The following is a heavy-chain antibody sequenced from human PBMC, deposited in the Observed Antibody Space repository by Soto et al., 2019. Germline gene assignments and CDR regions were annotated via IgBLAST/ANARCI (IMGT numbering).Heavy chain of an antibody. Sequence: PGGSLRLSCAASGFTFSSYAMSWVRQAPGKGLEWVSAISGSGGSTYYADSVKGRSTISRDNSKNTLYLQMNSLRAEDTAVYYCANSYDSNYGMDVWGQGTTVTVSS. D-gene: IGHD3-22*01. J-gene: IGHJ6*02. CDR2: ISGSGGST. CDR1: GFTFSSYA. V-gene: IGHV3-23*01. CDR3: ANSYDSNYGMDV.